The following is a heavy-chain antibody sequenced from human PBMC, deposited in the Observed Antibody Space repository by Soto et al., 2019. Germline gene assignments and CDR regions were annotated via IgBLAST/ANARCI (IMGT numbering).Heavy chain of an antibody. Sequence: SETLSLTCAVYGGSFSGYYWSWIRQPPGKGLEWIGEINHSGSTNYNPSLKSRVTISVDTSKNQFSLKLSSVTAADTAVYYCARNGMDVWGQGTTVTPSS. CDR2: INHSGST. J-gene: IGHJ6*02. V-gene: IGHV4-34*01. CDR1: GGSFSGYY. CDR3: ARNGMDV.